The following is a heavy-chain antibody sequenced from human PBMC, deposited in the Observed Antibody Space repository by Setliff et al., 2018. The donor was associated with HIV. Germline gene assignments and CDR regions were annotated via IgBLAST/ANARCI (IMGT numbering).Heavy chain of an antibody. V-gene: IGHV4-4*02. CDR3: ARGHCSGTNCYGVDYYGMDV. CDR2: IYHSEYT. Sequence: PSETLSLTCAVPGGSISSDNWWTWVRQPPGKGLEWIGEIYHSEYTNYNASPKSRVSMSVDKSKNQFSLKLTSVTAADTAVYYCARGHCSGTNCYGVDYYGMDVWGQGTTVTVSS. J-gene: IGHJ6*02. CDR1: GGSISSDNW. D-gene: IGHD2-2*01.